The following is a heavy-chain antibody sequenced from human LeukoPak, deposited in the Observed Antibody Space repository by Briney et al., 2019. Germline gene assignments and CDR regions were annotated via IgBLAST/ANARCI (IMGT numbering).Heavy chain of an antibody. V-gene: IGHV6-1*01. CDR3: ARDPVGGSTIFDS. CDR2: TYFRSKWYY. J-gene: IGHJ4*02. Sequence: SQTLSLTFAISGDSVSSDSAAWNWIRQSPSRGLEWLARTYFRSKWYYDHALAVKGRVTINPDTSENQFSLQLNSVTPEDTAVYFCARDPVGGSTIFDSWGQGTLVTVSS. D-gene: IGHD1-26*01. CDR1: GDSVSSDSAA.